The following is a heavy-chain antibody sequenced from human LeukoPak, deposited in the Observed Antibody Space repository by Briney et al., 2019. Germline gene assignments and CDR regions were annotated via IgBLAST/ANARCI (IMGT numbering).Heavy chain of an antibody. CDR2: IYFTGGT. CDR1: GGSISNYY. D-gene: IGHD6-6*01. Sequence: SETLSLTCTVSGGSISNYYWSWVRLPPGKGLEWIGYIYFTGGTNYNPSLRSRLTISVDMSKNQFSLKLSSVTAADTAVYYCARSGIMQYSTSQYDYWGQGILVTVSS. CDR3: ARSGIMQYSTSQYDY. V-gene: IGHV4-59*01. J-gene: IGHJ4*02.